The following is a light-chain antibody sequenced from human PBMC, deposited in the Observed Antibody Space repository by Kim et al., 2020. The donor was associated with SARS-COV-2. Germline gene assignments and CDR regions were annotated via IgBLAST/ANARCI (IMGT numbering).Light chain of an antibody. CDR3: QQFSTYPWT. V-gene: IGKV1-5*03. CDR1: QTITTW. CDR2: KSY. J-gene: IGKJ1*01. Sequence: ASVGDRVTITCRASQTITTWLAWYQQKPGKAPNLLIYKSYTLKSGVPSRFSGSGSGTEFALTISSLQPDDFATYYCQQFSTYPWTFGQGTKVDIK.